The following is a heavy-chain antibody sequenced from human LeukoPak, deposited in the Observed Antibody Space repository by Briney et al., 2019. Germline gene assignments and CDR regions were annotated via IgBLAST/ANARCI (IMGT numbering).Heavy chain of an antibody. J-gene: IGHJ4*02. CDR3: ARVRYYGSAHPDY. CDR2: ISSSGSTI. CDR1: GFTFSDYY. V-gene: IGHV3-11*04. D-gene: IGHD3-10*01. Sequence: GGSLSLSCAASGFTFSDYYMSWIRQAPGKGLEWVSYISSSGSTIYYADSVKGRFTISRDNAKNSLYLQMNSLRAEDTAVYYCARVRYYGSAHPDYWGQGTLVTVSS.